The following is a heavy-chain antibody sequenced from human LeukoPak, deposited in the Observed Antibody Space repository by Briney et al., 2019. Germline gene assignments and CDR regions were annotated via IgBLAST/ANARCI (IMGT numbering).Heavy chain of an antibody. CDR2: ISSSSSYI. D-gene: IGHD3-10*01. Sequence: GGSLRLSCAASGFTFSSYSMNWVRQAPGKVLEWVSSISSSSSYIYYADSVKGRFTISRDNAKNSLYLQMNSLRAEDTAVYYCARTAYYYGSGSYPNWFDPWGQGTLVTVSS. J-gene: IGHJ5*02. V-gene: IGHV3-21*01. CDR1: GFTFSSYS. CDR3: ARTAYYYGSGSYPNWFDP.